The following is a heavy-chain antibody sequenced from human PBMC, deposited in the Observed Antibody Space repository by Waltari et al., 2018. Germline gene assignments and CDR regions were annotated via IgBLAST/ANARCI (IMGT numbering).Heavy chain of an antibody. V-gene: IGHV3-23*03. CDR3: AKDGVVPAAMPMGTYYYYYYMDV. CDR1: GFTFSSYA. D-gene: IGHD2-2*01. CDR2: IYSGGST. J-gene: IGHJ6*03. Sequence: EVQLLESGGGLVQPGGSLRLSCAASGFTFSSYAMSWVRQAPGKGLEWVSVIYSGGSTYYADSVKGRFTISRDNSKNTLYLQMNSLRAEDTAVYYCAKDGVVPAAMPMGTYYYYYYMDVWGKGTTVTVSS.